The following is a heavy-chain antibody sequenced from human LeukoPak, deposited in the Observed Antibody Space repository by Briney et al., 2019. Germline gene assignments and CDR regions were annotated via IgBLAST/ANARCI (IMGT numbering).Heavy chain of an antibody. D-gene: IGHD2-21*02. J-gene: IGHJ6*02. CDR1: GGSISSYH. CDR2: ICPSGST. Sequence: SETLSLTCTVSGGSISSYHWSWIRQSAGKGLEWIGRICPSGSTNYNPSLESRVTMSIDTTRYQFSLKLNSVTAADTAVYYCVRERDWDVSGMDVWGRGTTVTVSS. CDR3: VRERDWDVSGMDV. V-gene: IGHV4-4*07.